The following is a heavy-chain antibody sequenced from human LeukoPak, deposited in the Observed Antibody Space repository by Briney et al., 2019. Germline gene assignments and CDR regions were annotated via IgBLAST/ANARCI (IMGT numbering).Heavy chain of an antibody. CDR3: ARDPIAVVGGGSFDY. Sequence: TGGSLRLSCAASGFTFSSYSMNWVRQAPGKGLQWVSSISSSGAKTYYADSVKGRVTISRDNAKNSYYLEMNSLVAEDTAVYYCARDPIAVVGGGSFDYWGQGILVTVSS. CDR1: GFTFSSYS. V-gene: IGHV3-21*01. J-gene: IGHJ4*02. D-gene: IGHD6-19*01. CDR2: ISSSGAKT.